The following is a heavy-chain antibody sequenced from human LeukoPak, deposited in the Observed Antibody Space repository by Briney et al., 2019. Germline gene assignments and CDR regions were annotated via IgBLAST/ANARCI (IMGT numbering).Heavy chain of an antibody. Sequence: GGSLRLSCAASGFTFSSHGMHWVRQAPGKGLEWVAVISYDENNKYFADPVKGRFTISRDNSKNTVFLQMNSLKPEDTAVYYCAKVHSYGWLHNFDYWGQGTLVTVSS. D-gene: IGHD5-24*01. CDR3: AKVHSYGWLHNFDY. J-gene: IGHJ4*02. CDR1: GFTFSSHG. CDR2: ISYDENNK. V-gene: IGHV3-30*18.